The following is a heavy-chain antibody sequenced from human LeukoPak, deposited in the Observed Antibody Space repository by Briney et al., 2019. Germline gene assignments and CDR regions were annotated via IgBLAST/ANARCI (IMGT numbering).Heavy chain of an antibody. Sequence: GRSLRLSCAASGFTFSNYVASWVRQAPGKGLEWVSVISGNGVSTNYADSVKGRFTISRDNSKNTLYLQMDSLRAEDTAVYYCARADRGSHSYFQHWGQGTLVTVSS. D-gene: IGHD1-26*01. CDR1: GFTFSNYV. CDR3: ARADRGSHSYFQH. V-gene: IGHV3-23*01. CDR2: ISGNGVST. J-gene: IGHJ1*01.